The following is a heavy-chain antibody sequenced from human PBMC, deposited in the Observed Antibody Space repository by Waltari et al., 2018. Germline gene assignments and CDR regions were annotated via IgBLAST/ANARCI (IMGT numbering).Heavy chain of an antibody. Sequence: QVQLVQSGAEVRKPGASVKVSCKASGYTFGSFDINWVRQAAGQGLEWMGWMYPPSGTTGYAQNFQGRITMTRNTSTSTAYMELSGLTSGDTAVYYCARVKGNSGYDPFESWGQGTLVT. CDR1: GYTFGSFD. D-gene: IGHD5-12*01. J-gene: IGHJ4*02. CDR3: ARVKGNSGYDPFES. CDR2: MYPPSGTT. V-gene: IGHV1-8*01.